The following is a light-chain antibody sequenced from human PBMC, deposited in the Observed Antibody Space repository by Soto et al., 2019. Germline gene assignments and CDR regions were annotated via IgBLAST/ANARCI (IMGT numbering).Light chain of an antibody. CDR2: DAS. CDR1: QSVSSSY. J-gene: IGKJ1*01. V-gene: IGKV3D-20*02. CDR3: QQRSNWPAT. Sequence: EIVLTQSPGTLSLSPGEGATLSCRASQSVSSSYIAWYQQKPGQAPRLLIYDASNRATGIPARFSGSGSGTDFTLTISSLEPEDFAVYYCQQRSNWPATFGQGTKVDI.